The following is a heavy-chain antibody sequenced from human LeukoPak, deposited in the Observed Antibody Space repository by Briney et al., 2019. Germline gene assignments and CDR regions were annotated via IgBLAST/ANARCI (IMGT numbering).Heavy chain of an antibody. J-gene: IGHJ4*02. CDR3: ASQKKYYYDSSGFRPGFDY. CDR2: INHSGST. Sequence: SETLSLTCAVYGGSFSGYYWSWIRQPPGKGLEWIGEINHSGSTNYNPSLKSRVTISVDTSKNQFSLKLSSVTAADTAVYYCASQKKYYYDSSGFRPGFDYWGQGTLVTVSS. CDR1: GGSFSGYY. D-gene: IGHD3-22*01. V-gene: IGHV4-34*01.